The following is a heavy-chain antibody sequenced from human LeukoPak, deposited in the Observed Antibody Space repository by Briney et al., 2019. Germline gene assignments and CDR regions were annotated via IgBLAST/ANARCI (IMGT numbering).Heavy chain of an antibody. D-gene: IGHD2-15*01. CDR3: ARFPLGVVAASYYVDV. V-gene: IGHV1-2*02. Sequence: ASVKVSCKASGFTFTDYHMHWVRQAPGQGLEWVGWINLNSGGTNYAQKFQGRVTMTRDTSISTAYMELTRLRSDDTAVYYCARFPLGVVAASYYVDVWGKGTTVTVSS. J-gene: IGHJ6*03. CDR2: INLNSGGT. CDR1: GFTFTDYH.